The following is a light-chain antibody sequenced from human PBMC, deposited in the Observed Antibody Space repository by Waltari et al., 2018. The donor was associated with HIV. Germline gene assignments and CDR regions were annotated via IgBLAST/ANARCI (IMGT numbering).Light chain of an antibody. V-gene: IGKV1-5*03. Sequence: DIQMTQSPSTLSASVGDRVTITCRASQRISSWLAWYQQKPGKAPKLLIYKASHLEGGVPSRFSGSGSGTEFTLTISSLQPDDFATYYCQQYSSYLWAFGQGTKVEIK. J-gene: IGKJ1*01. CDR2: KAS. CDR1: QRISSW. CDR3: QQYSSYLWA.